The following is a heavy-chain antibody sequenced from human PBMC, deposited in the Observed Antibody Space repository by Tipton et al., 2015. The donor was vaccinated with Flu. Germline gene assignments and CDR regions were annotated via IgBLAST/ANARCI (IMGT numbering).Heavy chain of an antibody. J-gene: IGHJ4*02. D-gene: IGHD1-14*01. CDR2: VYDDGRT. V-gene: IGHV3-53*01. CDR3: ARDEGGTDPY. CDR1: GFTVSTSY. Sequence: VQLVQSGGGLIRPGGSLRLSCAVSGFTVSTSYMSWVRQPPGKGLEWVSIVYDDGRTYYADSVEGRFAISRDNSKNILYLQMNSLRADDTAVYFCARDEGGTDPYWGQVTLVTVSS.